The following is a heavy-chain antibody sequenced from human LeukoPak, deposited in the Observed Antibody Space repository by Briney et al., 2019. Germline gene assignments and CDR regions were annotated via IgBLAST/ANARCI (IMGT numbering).Heavy chain of an antibody. Sequence: GGSLRLSCAASGFTFSSYAMSWVRQAPGKGLEWVSAISGSGGSTYYADSMKGRFTISRDNSKSTLYLQMNSLRAEDTAVYYCAKEGSWYPYYFDYWGQGTLVTVSS. D-gene: IGHD6-13*01. CDR2: ISGSGGST. J-gene: IGHJ4*02. CDR3: AKEGSWYPYYFDY. V-gene: IGHV3-23*01. CDR1: GFTFSSYA.